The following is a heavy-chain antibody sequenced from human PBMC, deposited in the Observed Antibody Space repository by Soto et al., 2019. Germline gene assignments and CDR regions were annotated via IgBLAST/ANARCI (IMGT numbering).Heavy chain of an antibody. CDR2: ISAYNGNT. CDR1: GYTFTSYG. Sequence: ASVKVSCKASGYTFTSYGISWVRQAPGQGLEWMGWISAYNGNTDHAQKLQGRVTLTTDTSTSTAYMELRSLTSDDTAVYYCARVGQQVAYFQHWGQGTLVTVYS. D-gene: IGHD6-13*01. CDR3: ARVGQQVAYFQH. J-gene: IGHJ1*01. V-gene: IGHV1-18*01.